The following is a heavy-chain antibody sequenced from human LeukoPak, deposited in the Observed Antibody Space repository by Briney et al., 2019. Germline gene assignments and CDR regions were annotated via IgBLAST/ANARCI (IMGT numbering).Heavy chain of an antibody. V-gene: IGHV4-4*07. Sequence: SETLSLTCTVSGGSISSYYWSWIRQPAGKGLEWIGRIYTSGSTNYNPSLKSRVTMSVDTSKNQSSLKLSSVTAADTAVYYCARGGIAARRSAFDIWGQGTMVTVSS. D-gene: IGHD6-6*01. CDR3: ARGGIAARRSAFDI. CDR1: GGSISSYY. J-gene: IGHJ3*02. CDR2: IYTSGST.